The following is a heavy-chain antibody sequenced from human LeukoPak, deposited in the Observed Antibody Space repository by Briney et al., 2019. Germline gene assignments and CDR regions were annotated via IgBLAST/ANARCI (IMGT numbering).Heavy chain of an antibody. D-gene: IGHD7-27*01. CDR3: AKDRANWELLSSNSGSDY. CDR1: GCSFSSYG. V-gene: IGHV3-30*02. CDR2: IRYDGSNK. J-gene: IGHJ4*02. Sequence: PGGALRLSCSACGCSFSSYGMHWVRQAPGKGLEWVAVIRYDGSNKYYEDSVKGRFTISRDNSKNTLYLQMNRLRAEDTAVYYCAKDRANWELLSSNSGSDYWGQGTLVTVSS.